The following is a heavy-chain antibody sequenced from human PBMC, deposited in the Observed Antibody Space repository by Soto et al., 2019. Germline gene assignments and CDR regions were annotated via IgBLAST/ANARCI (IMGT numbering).Heavy chain of an antibody. CDR1: GGSISSSSYY. V-gene: IGHV4-39*01. CDR2: IYYSGST. J-gene: IGHJ4*02. Sequence: PSETLSLTCTVSGGSISSSSYYWGWIRHPPGKGLEWIGSIYYSGSTYYNPSLKSRVTISVDTSKNQFSLKLSSVTAADTAVYYCARHRSYYDSSGYYVLGYFDYWGQGTLVTVSS. D-gene: IGHD3-22*01. CDR3: ARHRSYYDSSGYYVLGYFDY.